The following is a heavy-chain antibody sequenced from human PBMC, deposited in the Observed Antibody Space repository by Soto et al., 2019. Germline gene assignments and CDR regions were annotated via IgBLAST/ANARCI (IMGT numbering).Heavy chain of an antibody. V-gene: IGHV1-69*01. D-gene: IGHD2-21*02. Sequence: QVQLVQSGAEVKKPGSSVKVSCKASGGTFSSYAISWVRQAPGQGHEWMGGIIPIFGTANYAQKFQGRVTITADESTSTAYMELSSLRSEDTAVYYCAREVVTGDYYYYYGMDVWGQGTTVTVSS. CDR3: AREVVTGDYYYYYGMDV. CDR1: GGTFSSYA. J-gene: IGHJ6*02. CDR2: IIPIFGTA.